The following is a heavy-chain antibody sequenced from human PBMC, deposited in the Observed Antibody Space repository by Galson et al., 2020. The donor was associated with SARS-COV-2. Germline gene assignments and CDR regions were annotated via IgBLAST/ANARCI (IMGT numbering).Heavy chain of an antibody. D-gene: IGHD2-2*01. CDR2: IYTSGST. Sequence: ETSETLSLTCTVSGGSISSYYWSWIRQPAGKGLEWIGRIYTSGSTNYNPSLKSRVTMSVDTSKNQFSLKLSSVTAADTAVYYCARSWGSTSSRTSLGMDVWGQGTTVTVSS. J-gene: IGHJ6*02. V-gene: IGHV4-4*07. CDR3: ARSWGSTSSRTSLGMDV. CDR1: GGSISSYY.